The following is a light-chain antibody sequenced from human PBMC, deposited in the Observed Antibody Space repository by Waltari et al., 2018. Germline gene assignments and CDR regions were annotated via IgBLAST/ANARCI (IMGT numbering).Light chain of an antibody. CDR2: GAS. Sequence: EIVLTQSPGTLSLSPGESATLSCRASQSVTSNSLVWYQQKPGQAPRVLIYGASSRATVIPDRFSGSGSGTDFTLTISGLEPEDFVVYYCQHYGGSFTFGPGTKVDIK. V-gene: IGKV3-20*01. CDR3: QHYGGSFT. J-gene: IGKJ3*01. CDR1: QSVTSNS.